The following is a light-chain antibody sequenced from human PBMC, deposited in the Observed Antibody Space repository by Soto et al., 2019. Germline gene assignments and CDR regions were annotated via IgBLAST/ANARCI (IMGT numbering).Light chain of an antibody. Sequence: EIVMTQSPVTLSVTPGERVTLSCWASQSVSSNLAWYKQIPGQAPTLLIYGASTRATGIPARFSGSGSGTAFSLTISSLQSEDFAVYYCQQYNTSLTFGQGTRLEIK. CDR2: GAS. CDR1: QSVSSN. CDR3: QQYNTSLT. J-gene: IGKJ5*01. V-gene: IGKV3-15*01.